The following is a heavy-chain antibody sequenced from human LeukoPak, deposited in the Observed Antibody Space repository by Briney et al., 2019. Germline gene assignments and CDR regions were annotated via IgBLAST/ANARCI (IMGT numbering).Heavy chain of an antibody. V-gene: IGHV3-49*03. D-gene: IGHD1-1*01. J-gene: IGHJ4*02. CDR1: GFTFGDYA. CDR2: IRSKAYGGTA. Sequence: QPGRSLRLSCTASGFTFGDYAMSWIRQAPGKGLEWVGFIRSKAYGGTADYAASVKGRFTISRDDSKAIAYLQMNSPKTEDTAVYHCTRDRGAYNLYDYWGQGTLVTVSS. CDR3: TRDRGAYNLYDY.